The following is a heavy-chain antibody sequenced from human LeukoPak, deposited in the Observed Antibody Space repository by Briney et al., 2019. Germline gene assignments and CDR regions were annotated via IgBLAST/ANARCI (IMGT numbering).Heavy chain of an antibody. J-gene: IGHJ4*02. D-gene: IGHD3-22*01. CDR2: ISAYNGNT. CDR1: GYTFTSYG. Sequence: GASVKVSCKASGYTFTSYGISWVRQAPGQGLEWMGWISAYNGNTNYAQKLQGRVTMTTDTSTSTAYMELRSLRSGDTAVYYCLISYYYDSSGSDYWGQGTLVTVSS. V-gene: IGHV1-18*01. CDR3: LISYYYDSSGSDY.